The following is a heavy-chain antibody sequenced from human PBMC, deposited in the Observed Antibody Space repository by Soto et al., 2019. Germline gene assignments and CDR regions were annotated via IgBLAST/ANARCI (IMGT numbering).Heavy chain of an antibody. V-gene: IGHV1-18*01. Sequence: ASVKVSCKASGYTFTSYDINWVRQATGQGLEWMGWINPNNGNTNYAQKFQGRVTMTTDTSTSTAYMELRSLRSDDTAVYYCARHVAAAGTTYYYYGMDVWGQGTTVTVSS. CDR2: INPNNGNT. D-gene: IGHD6-13*01. CDR3: ARHVAAAGTTYYYYGMDV. CDR1: GYTFTSYD. J-gene: IGHJ6*02.